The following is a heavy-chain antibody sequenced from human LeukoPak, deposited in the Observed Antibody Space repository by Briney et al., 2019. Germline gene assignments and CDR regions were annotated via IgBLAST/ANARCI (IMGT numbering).Heavy chain of an antibody. CDR3: ARLFSSSPTKDFDY. D-gene: IGHD6-6*01. J-gene: IGHJ4*02. CDR1: GGSFSGYY. Sequence: KPSETLSLTCAVYGGSFSGYYWSWIRQPPGKGLEWIGEINHSGSTYYNPSLKSRVTISVDTSKNQFSLKLSSVTAADTAVYYCARLFSSSPTKDFDYWGQGTLVTVSS. V-gene: IGHV4-34*01. CDR2: INHSGST.